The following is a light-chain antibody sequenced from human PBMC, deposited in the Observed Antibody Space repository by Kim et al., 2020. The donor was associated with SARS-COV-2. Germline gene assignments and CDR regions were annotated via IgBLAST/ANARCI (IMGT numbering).Light chain of an antibody. CDR2: SDS. CDR1: NIGCEP. V-gene: IGLV3-12*01. CDR3: QVWDCPVV. J-gene: IGLJ2*01. Sequence: VSVAPAQMTRFTCGGHNIGCEPVHWCQQEPGQDPVLVIYSDSNRPSGIPERFSGSNPGNSTTLPISKVEAGDEADYYCQVWDCPVVFGGGTQLTVL.